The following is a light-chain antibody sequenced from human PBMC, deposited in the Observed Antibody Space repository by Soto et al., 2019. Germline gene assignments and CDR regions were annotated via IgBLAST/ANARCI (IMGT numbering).Light chain of an antibody. J-gene: IGLJ1*01. Sequence: QYALTQPASVSGSPGQSITISCTGTSSDVGGYNYVSWYQQHPGKAPKLMIYEVSNRPSGVSNRFSGSKSGNTASLTISGRQAEDEADYYCSSYTSSSTPDVFGTGTKLTVL. CDR3: SSYTSSSTPDV. V-gene: IGLV2-14*01. CDR1: SSDVGGYNY. CDR2: EVS.